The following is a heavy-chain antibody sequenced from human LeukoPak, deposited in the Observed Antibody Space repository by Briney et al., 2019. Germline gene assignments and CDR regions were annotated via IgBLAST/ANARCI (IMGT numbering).Heavy chain of an antibody. CDR2: ISTSSSYI. Sequence: GGSLRLSCAASGFTFSSYGMNWVRQAPGKGLEWVSSISTSSSYIYYADSMKGRFTISRDNAKNSLYLQMNSLRAEDTAVYYCARVEGNIVTTTEGYFDYWGQGTLVTVSS. CDR1: GFTFSSYG. CDR3: ARVEGNIVTTTEGYFDY. J-gene: IGHJ4*02. V-gene: IGHV3-21*01. D-gene: IGHD5-12*01.